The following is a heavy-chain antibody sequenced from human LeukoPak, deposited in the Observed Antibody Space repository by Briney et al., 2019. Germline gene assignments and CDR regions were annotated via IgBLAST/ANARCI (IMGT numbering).Heavy chain of an antibody. CDR1: GGTFSSYA. CDR2: IIPIFGTA. D-gene: IGHD3-22*01. V-gene: IGHV1-69*05. CDR3: ARGGGIYDSSGYSDHY. Sequence: SVKVSCKASGGTFSSYAISWVRQAPGQGLEWMGGIIPIFGTANYAQKFQGRVTMTTDTSTSTAYMELRSLRSDDTAVYYCARGGGIYDSSGYSDHYWGQGTLVTVSS. J-gene: IGHJ4*02.